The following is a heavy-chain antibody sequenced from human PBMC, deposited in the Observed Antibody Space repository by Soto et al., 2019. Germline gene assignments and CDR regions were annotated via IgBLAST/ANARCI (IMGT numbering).Heavy chain of an antibody. D-gene: IGHD2-21*02. CDR3: AVCGGDCSPRGGYYYYYGMDV. Sequence: SVKVSCKASGGTFSSYAISWVRQAPGQGLEWMGGIIPIFGTANYAQKFQGRVTITADESTSTAYMELSSLRSEDTAVYYCAVCGGDCSPRGGYYYYYGMDVWGQGTTVTVSS. CDR2: IIPIFGTA. V-gene: IGHV1-69*13. CDR1: GGTFSSYA. J-gene: IGHJ6*02.